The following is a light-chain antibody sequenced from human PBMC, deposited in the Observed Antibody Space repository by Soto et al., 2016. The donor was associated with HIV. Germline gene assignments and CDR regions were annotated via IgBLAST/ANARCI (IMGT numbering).Light chain of an antibody. Sequence: DVQMTQSPSSLSASIGDRVSITCRASQGISNYLAWYQQKPGKAPKLLIYGASTLQSGVPSRFSGSGSATQFSLTIDSLQPDDIGIYYCQQLDNSPXTFGQGTRLDI. CDR2: GAS. CDR3: QQLDNSPXT. V-gene: IGKV1-9*01. J-gene: IGKJ5*01. CDR1: QGISNY.